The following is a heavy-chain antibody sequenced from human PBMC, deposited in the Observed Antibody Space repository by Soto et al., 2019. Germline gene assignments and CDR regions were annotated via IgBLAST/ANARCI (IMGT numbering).Heavy chain of an antibody. D-gene: IGHD6-19*01. CDR2: IIPILGIA. J-gene: IGHJ6*02. CDR3: ARDLYSSGWYRGGYYYYGMDV. V-gene: IGHV1-69*04. CDR1: GGTFSSYT. Sequence: GASVKVSCKASGGTFSSYTISWVRQAPGQGLEWMGRIIPILGIANYAQKFQGRVTITADKSTSTAYMELSSLRSEDTAVYYCARDLYSSGWYRGGYYYYGMDVWGQGTTVTVSS.